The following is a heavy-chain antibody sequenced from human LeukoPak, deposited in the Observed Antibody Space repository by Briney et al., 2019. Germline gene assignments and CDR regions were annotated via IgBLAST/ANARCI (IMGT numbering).Heavy chain of an antibody. CDR3: ARGLRREQQLLRAFDY. V-gene: IGHV1-8*01. CDR1: GYTFTSYD. CDR2: MNPNSGST. J-gene: IGHJ4*02. Sequence: GASVKVSCKASGYTFTSYDINWVRQATGQGLEWMGWMNPNSGSTGYAQKFQGRVTMTRNTSISTAYMELSSLRSEDTAVYYCARGLRREQQLLRAFDYWGQGTPVTVSS. D-gene: IGHD6-13*01.